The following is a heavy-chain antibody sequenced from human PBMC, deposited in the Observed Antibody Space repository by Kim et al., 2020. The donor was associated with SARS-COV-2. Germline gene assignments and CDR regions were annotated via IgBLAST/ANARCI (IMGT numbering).Heavy chain of an antibody. CDR2: ISGSGRTT. J-gene: IGHJ4*02. CDR1: GFDFSTYA. V-gene: IGHV3-23*01. CDR3: AKFHTSTGQGPY. D-gene: IGHD5-18*01. Sequence: GGSLRLSCAASGFDFSTYAVSWVRQAPGKGLEWLSTISGSGRTTYYADSVKGRFTISKDNSKNTLFLEMNSLRAEDTAVYYCAKFHTSTGQGPYWGQGTLVTVSS.